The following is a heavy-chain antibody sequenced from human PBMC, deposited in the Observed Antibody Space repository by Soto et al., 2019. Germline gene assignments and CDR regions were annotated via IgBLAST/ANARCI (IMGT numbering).Heavy chain of an antibody. Sequence: SVKVSCKASGGTFSSYAISWVRQAPGQGLEWMGGIIPIFGTTNYAQKFQGRVTITADKSTSTAYMELRSLGSEDPAVYYCARDGEFHYILAGYRENYYYYVMDVWGQGTTVTVSS. J-gene: IGHJ6*02. V-gene: IGHV1-69*06. CDR2: IIPIFGTT. CDR1: GGTFSSYA. CDR3: ARDGEFHYILAGYRENYYYYVMDV. D-gene: IGHD3-9*01.